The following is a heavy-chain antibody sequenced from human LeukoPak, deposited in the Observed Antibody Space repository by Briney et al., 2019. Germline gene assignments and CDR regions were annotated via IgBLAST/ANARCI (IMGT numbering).Heavy chain of an antibody. D-gene: IGHD3-3*01. J-gene: IGHJ5*02. CDR3: ARDLPYDFWSGYAAGNWFDP. V-gene: IGHV4-39*07. Sequence: PSETLSLTCTVSGGSISSSSYYWGWIRQPPGEGLEWIGRIYYSGSPYYNPAIKSRVTMSVDTSKNQFSLKLSSVTAADTAVYYCARDLPYDFWSGYAAGNWFDPWGQGTLVTVSS. CDR2: IYYSGSP. CDR1: GGSISSSSYY.